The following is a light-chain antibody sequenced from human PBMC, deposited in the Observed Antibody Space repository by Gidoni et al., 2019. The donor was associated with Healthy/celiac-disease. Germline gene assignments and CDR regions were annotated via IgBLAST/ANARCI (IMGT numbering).Light chain of an antibody. V-gene: IGKV2-28*01. CDR2: LGS. Sequence: DMVMTQSPLSLPVTPGEPASISCTSSQSILHSNGYHYLDWYLQKPGQSHQLLIYLGSNRASGVPDRFSGSGSGTDFTLKISRLEAEDVGVYYCMQALQTPPFTFGPGTKVDIK. CDR1: QSILHSNGYHY. CDR3: MQALQTPPFT. J-gene: IGKJ3*01.